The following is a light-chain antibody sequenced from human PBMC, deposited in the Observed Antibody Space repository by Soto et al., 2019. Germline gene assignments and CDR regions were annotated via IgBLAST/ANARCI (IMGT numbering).Light chain of an antibody. V-gene: IGLV4-69*02. CDR2: LNSDGSH. Sequence: QLVLTQSPSASASLGASVKLTCTLSSGHSSYAIAWHQQQPEKGPRYLMNLNSDGSHSNGDGISDRFSGSSSGAERYLTISSLQSEDEADYYCQTWGTGIGVFGGGTKLTVL. CDR3: QTWGTGIGV. J-gene: IGLJ3*02. CDR1: SGHSSYA.